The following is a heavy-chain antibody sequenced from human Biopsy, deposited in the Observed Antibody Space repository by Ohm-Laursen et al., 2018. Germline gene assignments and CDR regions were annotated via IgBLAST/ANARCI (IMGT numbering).Heavy chain of an antibody. V-gene: IGHV1-18*01. Sequence: SSVKVSCKASGYCLSTFGLNWVRQAPGLGLEWMGWISAYNGQTSYAPNFQGRLIMTTDTSTGTAYMELRSLRSDDTAMYYCARDSRDKFDLWGQGTLVTVSS. CDR2: ISAYNGQT. J-gene: IGHJ5*02. CDR1: GYCLSTFG. CDR3: ARDSRDKFDL.